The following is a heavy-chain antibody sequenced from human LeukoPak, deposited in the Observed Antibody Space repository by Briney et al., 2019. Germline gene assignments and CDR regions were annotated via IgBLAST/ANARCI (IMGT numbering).Heavy chain of an antibody. D-gene: IGHD4-17*01. V-gene: IGHV4-61*02. CDR1: GGSISSGSYY. CDR3: ARAPPGAGDFYWYFDL. Sequence: PSQTLSLTCTVSGGSISSGSYYWSWIRQPAGKGLEWIGRMYTSGSTNYNPSLKSRVTISVDTSKNQFSLKLSSVTAADTAVYYCARAPPGAGDFYWYFDLWGRGTLVTVSS. CDR2: MYTSGST. J-gene: IGHJ2*01.